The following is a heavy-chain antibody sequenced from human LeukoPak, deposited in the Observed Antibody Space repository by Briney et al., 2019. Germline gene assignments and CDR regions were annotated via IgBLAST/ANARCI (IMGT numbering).Heavy chain of an antibody. CDR3: VKGYCGSTSCYTGFDY. CDR1: GFIFSSYG. CDR2: IRYDGSNK. J-gene: IGHJ4*02. D-gene: IGHD2-2*02. V-gene: IGHV3-30*02. Sequence: PGGSLRLSCAASGFIFSSYGMHWVRQAPGKGLEWVAFIRYDGSNKYYADSVKGRFTISRDNSKNTLYLQMNSLRAEDTAVYYCVKGYCGSTSCYTGFDYWGQGTLVTVSS.